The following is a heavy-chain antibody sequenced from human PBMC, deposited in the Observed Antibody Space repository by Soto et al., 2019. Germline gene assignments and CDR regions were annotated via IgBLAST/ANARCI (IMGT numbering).Heavy chain of an antibody. D-gene: IGHD1-26*01. Sequence: QVQLVESGGGVVQPGRSLRLSCAASGFTFSSYAMHWVRQAPGKGLEWVAVISYDGSNKYYADSVKGRFTISRDNSKNTLYLQMNSLRAEDTAVYYCARDGGEWELQFDYWGQGTLVTVSS. CDR3: ARDGGEWELQFDY. V-gene: IGHV3-30-3*01. J-gene: IGHJ4*02. CDR1: GFTFSSYA. CDR2: ISYDGSNK.